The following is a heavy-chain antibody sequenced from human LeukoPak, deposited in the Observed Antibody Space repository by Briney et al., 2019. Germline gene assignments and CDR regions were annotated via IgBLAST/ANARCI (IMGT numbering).Heavy chain of an antibody. Sequence: GGSLRLSCAASGYTFSSYAMSWVRQAPGKGLEWVSAISGSGGSTYYADSVKGRFTISRDNSKNTLYLQMNSLRAEDTAVYYCAKGGDPYYYYYYMDVWGKGTTVTVSS. CDR3: AKGGDPYYYYYYMDV. V-gene: IGHV3-23*01. J-gene: IGHJ6*03. CDR2: ISGSGGST. CDR1: GYTFSSYA. D-gene: IGHD3-16*01.